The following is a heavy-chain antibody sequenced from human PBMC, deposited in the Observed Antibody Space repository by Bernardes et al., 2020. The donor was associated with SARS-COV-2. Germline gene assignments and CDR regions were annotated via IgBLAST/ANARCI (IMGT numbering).Heavy chain of an antibody. V-gene: IGHV3-66*01. Sequence: GGSLRLSCAASGFTFSRYAMSWVRQTPGKGLECVSIIDHDAATHYADSVNGRFTISRDNSKNTLYLQMNSLRAEDTAVYYCAKLISGGYSYGYFDYWGQGTLVTVSS. D-gene: IGHD5-18*01. J-gene: IGHJ4*02. CDR3: AKLISGGYSYGYFDY. CDR2: IDHDAAT. CDR1: GFTFSRYA.